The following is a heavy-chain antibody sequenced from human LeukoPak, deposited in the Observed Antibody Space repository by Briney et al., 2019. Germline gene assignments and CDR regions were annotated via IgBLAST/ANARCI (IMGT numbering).Heavy chain of an antibody. V-gene: IGHV3-23*01. CDR3: AKDRGYSYGPFDY. CDR2: ISGSGGST. Sequence: GGSLRLSCAASGFTFSSYAMSWVRQAPGKGLEWVSAISGSGGSTYYADSVKGRFTISRDNSKNTLYLQMNSLRAEDTAVYYRAKDRGYSYGPFDYWGQGTLVTVSS. CDR1: GFTFSSYA. D-gene: IGHD5-18*01. J-gene: IGHJ4*02.